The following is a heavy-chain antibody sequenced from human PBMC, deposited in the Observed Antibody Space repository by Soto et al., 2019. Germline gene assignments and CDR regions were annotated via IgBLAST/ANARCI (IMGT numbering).Heavy chain of an antibody. V-gene: IGHV4-4*07. J-gene: IGHJ4*02. CDR1: GDSISNSY. CDR2: IYASRNT. CDR3: AKEGGSPAGTVEY. Sequence: PSETLSLTCTVSGDSISNSYWSWIRQPAGKGLEWIGRIYASRNTNYNPSLKSRVTMSIDTSNNQISLSLSSVTAADTAMYYCAKEGGSPAGTVEYWGQGTLVTVSS. D-gene: IGHD6-13*01.